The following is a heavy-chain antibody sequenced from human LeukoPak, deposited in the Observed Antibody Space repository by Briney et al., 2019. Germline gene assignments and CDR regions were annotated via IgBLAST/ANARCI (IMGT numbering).Heavy chain of an antibody. V-gene: IGHV4-59*01. Sequence: SETLSLTCTVSGDSISSYYWSWIRQPPGRGLAWIGYIYSSASTKYNPSLKSRVTISVDTSKNQFSLKLSSVTAADTAVYYCAREGGFYRPLDYSGQGTLVTVSS. D-gene: IGHD3-3*01. J-gene: IGHJ4*02. CDR2: IYSSAST. CDR1: GDSISSYY. CDR3: AREGGFYRPLDY.